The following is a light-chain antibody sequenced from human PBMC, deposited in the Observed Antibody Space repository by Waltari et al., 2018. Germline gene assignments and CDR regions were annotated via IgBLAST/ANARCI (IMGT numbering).Light chain of an antibody. J-gene: IGKJ2*01. V-gene: IGKV5-2*01. CDR3: LQHDSFPYT. CDR2: EAT. Sequence: ETTLTQSPTFMSATPGDTVSISCKGSEDIDDDMNWYQQKPGEAPVFIIQEATTIVPGLPRRFSGSGYGTDFTLTINNIESEDAAYYFCLQHDSFPYTFGQGTKLEIK. CDR1: EDIDDD.